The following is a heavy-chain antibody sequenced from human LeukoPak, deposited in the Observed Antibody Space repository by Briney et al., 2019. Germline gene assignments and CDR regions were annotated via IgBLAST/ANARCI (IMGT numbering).Heavy chain of an antibody. Sequence: GGSLILSCAASGLTFSSYSMNWVRQAPGKGLEWVSSISSSSSYIYYADSVKGRFTISRDNAKNSLYLQMNSLRAEDTAVYYCARDTNNYGDSPNYWGQGTLVTVSS. CDR2: ISSSSSYI. V-gene: IGHV3-21*01. CDR3: ARDTNNYGDSPNY. D-gene: IGHD4-17*01. CDR1: GLTFSSYS. J-gene: IGHJ4*02.